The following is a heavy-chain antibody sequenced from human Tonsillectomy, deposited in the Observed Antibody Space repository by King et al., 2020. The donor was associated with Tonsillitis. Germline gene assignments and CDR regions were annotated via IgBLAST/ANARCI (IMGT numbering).Heavy chain of an antibody. CDR3: AGIQWLANYYYYYMDV. CDR1: SGSISSASYY. V-gene: IGHV4-39*01. J-gene: IGHJ6*03. CDR2: VYYSWST. Sequence: QLQESGPGLVKPSETLSLTCTVSSGSISSASYYWGWIRLPPGMGLEWIGRVYYSWSTYYNPSLKSRVTISVDTSKNQFSLKLSSVTAADTAVYYCAGIQWLANYYYYYMDVWGKGTTVTVSS. D-gene: IGHD6-19*01.